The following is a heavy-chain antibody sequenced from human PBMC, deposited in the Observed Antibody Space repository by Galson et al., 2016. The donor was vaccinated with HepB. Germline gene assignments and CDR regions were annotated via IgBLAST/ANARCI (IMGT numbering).Heavy chain of an antibody. CDR3: AKEPRYDSWTDGFDP. Sequence: SLRLSCAASGFAFSDYYMNWIRQPPGKGLEWVSYISTGGTYTNYPDSVKGRFTISRDNSKNTLYLQMNSLRVEDTAVYYCAKEPRYDSWTDGFDPWGQGTLVTVSP. V-gene: IGHV3-11*05. CDR1: GFAFSDYY. CDR2: ISTGGTYT. J-gene: IGHJ5*02. D-gene: IGHD3/OR15-3a*01.